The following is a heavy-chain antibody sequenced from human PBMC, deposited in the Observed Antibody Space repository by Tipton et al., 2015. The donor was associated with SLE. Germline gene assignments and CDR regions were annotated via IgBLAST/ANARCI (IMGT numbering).Heavy chain of an antibody. CDR1: GGSFSGYY. V-gene: IGHV4-34*01. D-gene: IGHD6-19*01. Sequence: TLSLTCAVYGGSFSGYYWSWIRQPPGKGLEWIGKINHSGSTNYNPSLKSRVTISVDTSKNQFSLKLSSVTAADTAVYYCARHATVAVALDYWGQGTLVTVSS. J-gene: IGHJ4*02. CDR2: INHSGST. CDR3: ARHATVAVALDY.